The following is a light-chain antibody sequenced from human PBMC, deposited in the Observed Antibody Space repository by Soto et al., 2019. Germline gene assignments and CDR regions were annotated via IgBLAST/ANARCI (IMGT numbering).Light chain of an antibody. V-gene: IGLV2-14*03. J-gene: IGLJ2*01. CDR2: DVS. Sequence: QSVLTQPASVSGSPGQSITISCTGTSSDLGTYNYVSWYRQHPGKAPQLIIYDVSDRPAGVSDRFSGSKSGNTASLTISGLQAEDEADYYCGSYTTSSTLVFGGGTKVTVL. CDR1: SSDLGTYNY. CDR3: GSYTTSSTLV.